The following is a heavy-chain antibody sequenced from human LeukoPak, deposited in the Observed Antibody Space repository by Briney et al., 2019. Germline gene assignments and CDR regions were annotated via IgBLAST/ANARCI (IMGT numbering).Heavy chain of an antibody. CDR3: ARILDSAWGELGY. Sequence: GGSLRLSCVASGFTFRTYGMNWVRQAPGKGLEWVSGISPSGGGTYYADSVKGRFTIFRDDSKNTLSLQMNSLRAEDTAVYYCARILDSAWGELGYWGQGTLVTVSS. D-gene: IGHD6-19*01. V-gene: IGHV3-23*01. CDR1: GFTFRTYG. J-gene: IGHJ4*02. CDR2: ISPSGGGT.